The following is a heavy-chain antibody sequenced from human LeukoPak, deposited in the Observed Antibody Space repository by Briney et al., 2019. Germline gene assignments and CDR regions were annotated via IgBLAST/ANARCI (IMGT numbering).Heavy chain of an antibody. J-gene: IGHJ4*02. CDR2: IYDSGST. CDR1: GGSISSNNYF. CDR3: QSRFLEWLLDY. Sequence: SETLSLTCTVSGGSISSNNYFWGWIRQPPGKGLEWIGSIYDSGSTYYNPSLKSRVTISVDTSKNQFSLKLNSVTAADTAMYYCQSRFLEWLLDYWGQGTLVTVSS. D-gene: IGHD3-3*01. V-gene: IGHV4-39*01.